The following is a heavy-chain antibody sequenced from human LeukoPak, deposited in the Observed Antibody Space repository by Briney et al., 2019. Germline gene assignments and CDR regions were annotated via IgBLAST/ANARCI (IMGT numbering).Heavy chain of an antibody. CDR1: GFTFSSRA. Sequence: GGSLRLSCAASGFTFSSRAMNWVRQAPGKGLEWVSGISGSGADTYYADSVRGRFTISRDNSKNMMYLQMNSLRAEDTAVYYCGGMDRGTWYRYWGQGALVTVSS. CDR3: GGMDRGTWYRY. CDR2: ISGSGADT. D-gene: IGHD6-13*01. V-gene: IGHV3-23*01. J-gene: IGHJ4*02.